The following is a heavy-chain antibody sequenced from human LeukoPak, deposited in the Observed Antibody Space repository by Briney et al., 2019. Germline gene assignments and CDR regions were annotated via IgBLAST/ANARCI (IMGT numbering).Heavy chain of an antibody. V-gene: IGHV1-69*13. CDR3: ARESGSKYQLLYVHYYYYMDV. CDR1: GGTFSSYA. J-gene: IGHJ6*03. CDR2: IIPIFGTA. Sequence: SVKVSFKASGGTFSSYAISWVRQAPGQGLEWMGGIIPIFGTANYAQKFQGRVTITADESTSTAYMELSSLRSEDTAVYYCARESGSKYQLLYVHYYYYMDVWGKGTTATVSS. D-gene: IGHD2-2*02.